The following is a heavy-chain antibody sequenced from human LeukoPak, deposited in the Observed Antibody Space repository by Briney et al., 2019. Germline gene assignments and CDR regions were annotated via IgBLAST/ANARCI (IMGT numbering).Heavy chain of an antibody. CDR3: ARKTTYYYDSSGYEGAFDI. CDR1: GFTFDDYG. J-gene: IGHJ3*02. V-gene: IGHV3-20*04. CDR2: INWNGGST. Sequence: PGGSLRLSCAASGFTFDDYGMSWVRQALGKGLEWVSGINWNGGSTGYADSVKGRFTISRDNAKNSLYLQMNSLRAEDTALYYCARKTTYYYDSSGYEGAFDIWGQGTMVTVSS. D-gene: IGHD3-22*01.